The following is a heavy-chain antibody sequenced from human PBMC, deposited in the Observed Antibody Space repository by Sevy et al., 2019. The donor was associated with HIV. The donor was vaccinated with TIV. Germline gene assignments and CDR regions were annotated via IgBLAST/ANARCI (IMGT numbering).Heavy chain of an antibody. Sequence: GGSLRLSCATSGFTFSSFAMHWVRQAPGKGLEWVAVVSFDASDKYYGDSVKGRFAISRDNSKNILYLQMNSLRVEDTAVYFCARQSTYNILTGLDYWGQGTLVTVSS. CDR3: ARQSTYNILTGLDY. J-gene: IGHJ4*02. CDR1: GFTFSSFA. CDR2: VSFDASDK. V-gene: IGHV3-30*09. D-gene: IGHD3-9*01.